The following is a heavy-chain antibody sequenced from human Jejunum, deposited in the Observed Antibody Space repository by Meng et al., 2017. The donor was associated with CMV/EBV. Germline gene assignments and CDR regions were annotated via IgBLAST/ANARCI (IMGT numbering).Heavy chain of an antibody. J-gene: IGHJ4*02. CDR1: GFSFGNYA. CDR3: IRSTASGTDYWE. CDR2: ISNSGDNT. V-gene: IGHV3-23*01. D-gene: IGHD3-10*01. Sequence: ASGFSFGNYAIHWVRQTPGKGLECISSISNSGDNTYYADSVKGRFTISRDNAKNTLHLQMNSLRADDTAVYYCIRSTASGTDYWEWGQGTLVTVSS.